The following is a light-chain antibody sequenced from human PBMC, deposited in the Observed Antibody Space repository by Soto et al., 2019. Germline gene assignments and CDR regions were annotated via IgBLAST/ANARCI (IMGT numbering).Light chain of an antibody. J-gene: IGLJ3*02. CDR2: LNSDGRH. CDR3: LTWGAGIWV. CDR1: SGHTNYA. Sequence: QLVLTKSPSASASLGASVKLTCTLSSGHTNYAIAWHQLQPEKGPRYLMKLNSDGRHSKGDGIPDRFSGSSSGAERYLTISSLRSEDEADYYCLTWGAGIWVFGGGTKLTVL. V-gene: IGLV4-69*01.